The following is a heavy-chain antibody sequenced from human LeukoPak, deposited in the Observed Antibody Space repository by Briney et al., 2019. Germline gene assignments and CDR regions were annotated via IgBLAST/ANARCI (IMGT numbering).Heavy chain of an antibody. J-gene: IGHJ4*02. CDR3: ARAGRSGGMY. CDR2: ISHSRGT. D-gene: IGHD2-15*01. CDR1: GGSFSGYY. V-gene: IGHV4-34*01. Sequence: SETLSLTCAVYGGSFSGYYWSWVRQPPGKGLEWIGEISHSRGTNYNPSLKGRVTISVDTSKNQFSLNLSSATAADTAVYYCARAGRSGGMYWGQGTLVTVSS.